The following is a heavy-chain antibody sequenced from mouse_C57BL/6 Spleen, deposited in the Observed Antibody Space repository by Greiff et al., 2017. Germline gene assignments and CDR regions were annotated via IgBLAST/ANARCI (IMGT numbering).Heavy chain of an antibody. CDR1: GFTFSSYT. D-gene: IGHD1-1*01. Sequence: DVHLVESGGGLVKPGGSLKLSCAASGFTFSSYTMSWVRQTPEKRLEWVATISGGGGNTYYTDSVKGRFTISRDNAKNTLYLQMSSLRSEDTALYYCARLYGSSRWYFDVWGTGTTVTVSS. J-gene: IGHJ1*03. CDR2: ISGGGGNT. V-gene: IGHV5-9*01. CDR3: ARLYGSSRWYFDV.